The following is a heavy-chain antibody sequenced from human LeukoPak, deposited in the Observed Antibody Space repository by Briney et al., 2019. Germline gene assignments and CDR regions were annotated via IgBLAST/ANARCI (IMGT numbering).Heavy chain of an antibody. J-gene: IGHJ6*03. D-gene: IGHD3-10*01. V-gene: IGHV3-23*01. CDR3: AKDYYGSGRPHYYMDV. Sequence: PGGSLRLSCAASGFTFSSYAMSWVRQAPGKGLEWVSAISGSGGSTYYADSVKGRFTISRDNSKNTLYLQMNSLRAEDTAVYYCAKDYYGSGRPHYYMDVWGKGTTVTVSS. CDR2: ISGSGGST. CDR1: GFTFSSYA.